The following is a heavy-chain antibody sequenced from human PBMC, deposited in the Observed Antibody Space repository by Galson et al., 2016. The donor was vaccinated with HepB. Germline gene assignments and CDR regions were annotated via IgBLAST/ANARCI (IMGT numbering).Heavy chain of an antibody. D-gene: IGHD2-8*02. V-gene: IGHV3-48*04. CDR2: ISASGAII. CDR3: ARDPLSCTEGYCIEPFDY. Sequence: SLRPSCAASGFSFNSHSLCWVRQAPGKGLEWLSYISASGAIIHYADSLKGRLSASRDNAKSTLFLQMNSLTAEDTAVYYCARDPLSCTEGYCIEPFDYWGQGTVVTVSS. J-gene: IGHJ4*02. CDR1: GFSFNSHS.